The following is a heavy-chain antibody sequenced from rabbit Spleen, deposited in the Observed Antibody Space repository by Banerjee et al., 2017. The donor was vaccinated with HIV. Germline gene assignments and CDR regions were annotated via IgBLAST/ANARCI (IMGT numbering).Heavy chain of an antibody. D-gene: IGHD4-2*01. CDR2: IYTGSSRT. CDR3: ARDGGRGGNL. J-gene: IGHJ4*01. V-gene: IGHV1S45*01. Sequence: QEQLEESGGDLVKPEGSLTLTCTASGFSLSNSYVMSWVRQAPGKGLEWIGCIYTGSSRTYYASWAKGRFTISKTSSTTVTLQMTSLTVADTATYFCARDGGRGGNLWGPGTLVTVS. CDR1: GFSLSNSYV.